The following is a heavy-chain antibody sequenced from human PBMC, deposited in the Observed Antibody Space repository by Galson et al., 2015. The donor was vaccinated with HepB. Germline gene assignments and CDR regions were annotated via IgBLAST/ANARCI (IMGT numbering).Heavy chain of an antibody. V-gene: IGHV5-51*03. CDR3: ARIRRMDGARERLEDAFDI. Sequence: QSGAEVKKPGESLKISCKGSGYRFTSYWIGWVRQMPGKGLEWMGIIYPGDSDTRYSPSFQGQVTISDDKSITTAYLQWSSLKASDTAMYYCARIRRMDGARERLEDAFDIWGQGTMVTVSS. J-gene: IGHJ3*02. CDR2: IYPGDSDT. CDR1: GYRFTSYW. D-gene: IGHD6-25*01.